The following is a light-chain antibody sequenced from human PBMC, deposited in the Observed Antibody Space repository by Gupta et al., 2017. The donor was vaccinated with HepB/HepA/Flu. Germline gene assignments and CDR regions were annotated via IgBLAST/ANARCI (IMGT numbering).Light chain of an antibody. V-gene: IGLV2-8*01. CDR2: EVS. J-gene: IGLJ2*01. Sequence: QSALTQPPSASGSPGQSVTISCTGTSSDVGDYNYVSWYQQHPGKAPKLMIYEVSKRPSGVPDRFSGSKSGTTASLTVSGLQAEDEADDYCTLYAGSNNFKGFGGGTKLTVL. CDR3: TLYAGSNNFKG. CDR1: SSDVGDYNY.